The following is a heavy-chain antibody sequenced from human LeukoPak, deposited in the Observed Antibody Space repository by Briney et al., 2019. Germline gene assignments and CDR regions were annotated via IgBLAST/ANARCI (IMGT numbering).Heavy chain of an antibody. CDR3: ATSEMATRKGHHY. J-gene: IGHJ4*02. CDR1: GFTFSSYA. Sequence: GGSLRLSCAASGFTFSSYAMAWVRQAPGKGLEWVSAISADSSGTYYVGSVQGRFTISRDYSKNIMYLQMNSLRAEDTAVYYCATSEMATRKGHHYWGRGTLVTVSS. V-gene: IGHV3-23*01. D-gene: IGHD5-24*01. CDR2: ISADSSGT.